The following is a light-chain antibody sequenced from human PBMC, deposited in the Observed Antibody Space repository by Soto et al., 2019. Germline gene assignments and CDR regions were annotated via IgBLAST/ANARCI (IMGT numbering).Light chain of an antibody. CDR3: QQRSTWPL. CDR2: DTS. Sequence: EIVLTQSPATLSLSPWERATLSCRPSQAISSYLAWYQQKPGQAPRLVIYDTSKRATGIPARFSGSGSGTDFTLTISNLEPEDLAVYYCQQRSTWPLFGQGTRLEIK. CDR1: QAISSY. V-gene: IGKV3-11*01. J-gene: IGKJ5*01.